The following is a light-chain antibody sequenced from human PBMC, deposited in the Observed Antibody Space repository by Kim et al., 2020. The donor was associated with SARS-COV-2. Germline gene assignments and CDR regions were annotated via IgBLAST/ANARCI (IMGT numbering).Light chain of an antibody. J-gene: IGLJ2*01. CDR3: QVWDTINRHVV. Sequence: AQGRTSTSTCGGTKIETEKVNWYQQKPGQAPVLVIHYNDDRPSGIPERFSGSNSGTTATLTVIKVEGGDEADYYCQVWDTINRHVVFGGGTQLTVL. CDR1: KIETEK. CDR2: YND. V-gene: IGLV3-21*04.